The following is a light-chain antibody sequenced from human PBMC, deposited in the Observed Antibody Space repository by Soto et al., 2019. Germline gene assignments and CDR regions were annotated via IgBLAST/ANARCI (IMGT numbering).Light chain of an antibody. CDR2: DNN. V-gene: IGLV1-40*01. J-gene: IGLJ2*01. CDR1: SSNIGAGYD. Sequence: QSVLTQSLSVSGAPGQRVTISCTGSSSNIGAGYDVHWYQQLPGTAPKLLIYDNNNRPSGVPDRFSGSKSGTSASLAITGLQAADEADYYCQSYDSSLSGSVFGGGTKLTVL. CDR3: QSYDSSLSGSV.